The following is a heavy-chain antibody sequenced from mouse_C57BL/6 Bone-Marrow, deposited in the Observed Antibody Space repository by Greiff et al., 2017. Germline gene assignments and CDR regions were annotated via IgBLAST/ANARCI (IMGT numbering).Heavy chain of an antibody. V-gene: IGHV5-17*01. CDR1: GFTFSDYG. CDR3: AVYYYGSRRYFDV. CDR2: ISSGSSTI. D-gene: IGHD1-1*01. Sequence: EVKLVESGGGLVKPGGSLKLSCAASGFTFSDYGMHWVRQAPEKGLEWVAYISSGSSTIYYADKVKGRLTISRDNAKNTLFLQMTSLRSEDTARYYCAVYYYGSRRYFDVWGTGTTVTVSS. J-gene: IGHJ1*03.